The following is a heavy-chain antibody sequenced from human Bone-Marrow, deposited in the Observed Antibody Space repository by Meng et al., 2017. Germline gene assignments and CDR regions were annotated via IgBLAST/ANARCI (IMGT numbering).Heavy chain of an antibody. CDR1: GYTFTGYY. D-gene: IGHD2-2*03. Sequence: ASVKVSCKASGYTFTGYYMHWVRQAPGQGLEWMGRINPNSGGTNYAQKFQGRVTMTRDTSISTAYMEPSRLRSDDTAVYYCARGSLGYCSSTSCPGHKYYYYGMDVWGQGTTVTVSS. V-gene: IGHV1-2*06. CDR3: ARGSLGYCSSTSCPGHKYYYYGMDV. J-gene: IGHJ6*02. CDR2: INPNSGGT.